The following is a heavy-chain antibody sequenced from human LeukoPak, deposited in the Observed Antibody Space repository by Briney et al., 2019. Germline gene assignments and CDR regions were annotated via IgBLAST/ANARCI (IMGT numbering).Heavy chain of an antibody. D-gene: IGHD3-22*01. CDR2: INPNSGDT. Sequence: GASVKVSCKASGGTFNSYAISWVRQAPGRGLEWMGWINPNSGDTNYAQKFQGRVSMTGDTSISTAYMELSRLRSDDTAVYYCARGGATMIVVVKSERDDYWGQGTLVTVSS. CDR3: ARGGATMIVVVKSERDDY. V-gene: IGHV1-2*02. J-gene: IGHJ4*02. CDR1: GGTFNSYA.